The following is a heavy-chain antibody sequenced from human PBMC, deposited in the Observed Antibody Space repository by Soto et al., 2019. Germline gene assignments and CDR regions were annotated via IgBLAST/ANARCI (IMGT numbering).Heavy chain of an antibody. J-gene: IGHJ4*02. Sequence: EVQLVESGGGLVKPGGSLRLSCAASGFTFSSNSMNWVRQAPGKGLEWVSSISSSSSYIYYADSVKGRFTISRDNAKNSLYLQMNSLRAEDTAVYYCARDLGGIAVAIDYWGQGTLVTVSS. CDR3: ARDLGGIAVAIDY. CDR1: GFTFSSNS. V-gene: IGHV3-21*01. CDR2: ISSSSSYI. D-gene: IGHD6-19*01.